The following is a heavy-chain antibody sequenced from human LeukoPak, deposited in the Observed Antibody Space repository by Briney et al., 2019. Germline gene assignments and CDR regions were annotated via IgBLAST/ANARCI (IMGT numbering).Heavy chain of an antibody. J-gene: IGHJ6*02. CDR1: GGSFSGYY. CDR2: INHSGST. D-gene: IGHD2-15*01. CDR3: ARVWYYGMDV. V-gene: IGHV4-34*01. Sequence: PSETLPLTCAVYGGSFSGYYWSWIRQPPGKGLEWIGEINHSGSTNYNPSLKSRVTISVDTSKNQFSLKLSSVTAADTAVYYCARVWYYGMDVWGQGTTVTVSS.